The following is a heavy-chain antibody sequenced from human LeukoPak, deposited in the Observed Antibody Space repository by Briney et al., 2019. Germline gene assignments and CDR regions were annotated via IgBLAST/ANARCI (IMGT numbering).Heavy chain of an antibody. Sequence: XXXXXXYMSWIRXXPGKGLEWVSYISSSGSTIYYADSVKGRFTISRDNAKNSLYLQMNSLRAEDTAVYYCARDGEIFDYWGQGTLVTVSS. V-gene: IGHV3-11*01. CDR1: XXXXXXY. CDR3: ARDGEIFDY. J-gene: IGHJ4*02. D-gene: IGHD4-17*01. CDR2: ISSSGSTI.